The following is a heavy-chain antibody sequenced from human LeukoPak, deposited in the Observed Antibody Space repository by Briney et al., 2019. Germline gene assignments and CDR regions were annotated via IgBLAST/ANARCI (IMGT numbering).Heavy chain of an antibody. Sequence: GASVKVSCKASGYTFTDYYMHWVRQAPGQGLEWMGWINPNSGGTNYAQKFQGRVTMTRDTSISTAYMELSRLRSDDTAVYYCARVWAAMVRTRNAFDIWGQGTMVTVSS. CDR2: INPNSGGT. V-gene: IGHV1-2*02. CDR1: GYTFTDYY. D-gene: IGHD3-10*01. J-gene: IGHJ3*02. CDR3: ARVWAAMVRTRNAFDI.